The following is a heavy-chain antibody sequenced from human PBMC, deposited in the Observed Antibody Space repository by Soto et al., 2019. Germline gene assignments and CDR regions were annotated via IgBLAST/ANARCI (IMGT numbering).Heavy chain of an antibody. J-gene: IGHJ4*02. V-gene: IGHV3-30*03. Sequence: LRLSCAASGFTFSSYGMHWVRQAPGKGLEWVAVISYDGSNKYYADSVKGRFTISRDNSKNTLYLQMNSLRAEDTAVYYCATLYYFDYWGQGTLVTVSS. CDR2: ISYDGSNK. D-gene: IGHD3-16*01. CDR3: ATLYYFDY. CDR1: GFTFSSYG.